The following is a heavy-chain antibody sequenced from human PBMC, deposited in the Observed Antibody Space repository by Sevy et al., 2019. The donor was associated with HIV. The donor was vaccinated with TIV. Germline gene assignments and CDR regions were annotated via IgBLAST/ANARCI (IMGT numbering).Heavy chain of an antibody. CDR3: AKMEGEWYASGSYSPFDY. CDR1: GFTFRNYG. V-gene: IGHV3-30*18. CDR2: ISYDGTDK. Sequence: GGSLRLSCAASGFTFRNYGMHWVRQAPGKGLEWVAVISYDGTDKNYAVSIKGRFTISRDVAKNTVDLQMNSLRAEDTAVYYCAKMEGEWYASGSYSPFDYWGRGTLVTVSS. D-gene: IGHD3-10*01. J-gene: IGHJ4*02.